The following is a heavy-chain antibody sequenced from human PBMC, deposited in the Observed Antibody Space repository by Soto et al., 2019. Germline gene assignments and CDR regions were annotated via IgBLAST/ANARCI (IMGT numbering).Heavy chain of an antibody. CDR2: IYYSGGT. J-gene: IGHJ6*02. CDR3: ARLDV. V-gene: IGHV4-31*03. Sequence: QVQLQESGPGLVKPSQTLSLTCTVSGGSISSGGYHWNWIRQHPGKGLEWIGYIYYSGGTSYNPSRKNRVTISVDTSKNQFFLKRSSVTAADTAVYYWARLDVWGQGTTVTVSS. CDR1: GGSISSGGYH.